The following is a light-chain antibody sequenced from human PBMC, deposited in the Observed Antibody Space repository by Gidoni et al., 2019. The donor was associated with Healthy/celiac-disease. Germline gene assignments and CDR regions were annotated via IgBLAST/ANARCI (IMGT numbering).Light chain of an antibody. CDR2: DAS. Sequence: DIQMTQSPSTLSASVGDRVTITCRASQSISSWLAWYQQKQGKAPKLLIYDASSLESGVPSRFSGSGSGTEFTLTIRSLQPDDFATYYCQQYNSYSPLPFGPGTKVDIK. V-gene: IGKV1-5*01. J-gene: IGKJ3*01. CDR3: QQYNSYSPLP. CDR1: QSISSW.